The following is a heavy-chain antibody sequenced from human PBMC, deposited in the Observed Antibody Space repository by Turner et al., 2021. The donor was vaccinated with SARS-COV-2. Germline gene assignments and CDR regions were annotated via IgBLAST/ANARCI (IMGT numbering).Heavy chain of an antibody. CDR1: GGSVSSSDHY. J-gene: IGHJ4*01. Sequence: QLQLQESGPGLVKPSETLSLTCTVPGGSVSSSDHYWDWIRQPPGKGLDWIGSIHYIGTTYYIPSLKSRVTISVDTSKNQFSLKLSSVTAADTAVYYCARRGRASRFSFDYWGHGTLLTVSS. V-gene: IGHV4-39*01. CDR3: ARRGRASRFSFDY. CDR2: IHYIGTT.